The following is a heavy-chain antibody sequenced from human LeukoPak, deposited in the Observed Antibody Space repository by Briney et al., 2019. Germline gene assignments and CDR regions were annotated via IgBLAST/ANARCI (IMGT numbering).Heavy chain of an antibody. J-gene: IGHJ4*02. CDR3: VGATGDLNGRGGYFDY. V-gene: IGHV3-21*01. CDR1: GFTFSAYS. Sequence: GGSLRLSCAASGFTFSAYSMNWVRQAPGKGLEWVSCISTSSSYKYYADSVKGRFTISRDNANNSLYLQMNSLGAEDTAVYYCVGATGDLNGRGGYFDYWGQGTLVTVSS. CDR2: ISTSSSYK. D-gene: IGHD7-27*01.